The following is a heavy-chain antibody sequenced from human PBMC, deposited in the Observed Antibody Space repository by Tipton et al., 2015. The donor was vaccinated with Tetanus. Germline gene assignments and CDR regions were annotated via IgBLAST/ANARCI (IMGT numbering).Heavy chain of an antibody. CDR2: IYYSGST. J-gene: IGHJ4*02. V-gene: IGHV4-59*01. Sequence: LRLSCTVSGGSISSYYWSWIRQPPGKGLEWIGYIYYSGSTNYNPSLKSRVTISVDTSKNQFSLKLSSVTAADTAVYYCARANYDFPKKGPFDLWGQGTLVIVSS. D-gene: IGHD3-3*01. CDR1: GGSISSYY. CDR3: ARANYDFPKKGPFDL.